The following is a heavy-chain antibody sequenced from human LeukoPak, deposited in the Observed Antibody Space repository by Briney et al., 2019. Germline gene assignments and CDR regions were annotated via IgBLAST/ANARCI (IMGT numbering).Heavy chain of an antibody. Sequence: GGSLRLSCAASGFTFGDYDMSWIRQAPGKGLEWLSYIGSRSTYTNYADSVKGRFTISRDNAENSLYLQMNSLRAEDTAVYYCARDHKDWGQGTLVTVSP. CDR1: GFTFGDYD. CDR3: ARDHKD. J-gene: IGHJ4*02. V-gene: IGHV3-11*06. CDR2: IGSRSTYT.